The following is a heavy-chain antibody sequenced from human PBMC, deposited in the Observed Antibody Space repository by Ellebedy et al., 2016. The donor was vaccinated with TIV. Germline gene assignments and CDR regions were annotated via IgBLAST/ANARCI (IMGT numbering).Heavy chain of an antibody. CDR1: GGSLSSSSSY. V-gene: IGHV4-39*07. Sequence: GSLRLSCTVSGGSLSSSSSYWGWIRQPPGKGLEWIGRIYYSGSTNYNPSLKSRVTISVDTSKNQFSLKLSSVTAADTAVYYCARYVSYFDTVDQIDYFFDSWGQGTLVTVSS. J-gene: IGHJ4*02. CDR2: IYYSGST. CDR3: ARYVSYFDTVDQIDYFFDS. D-gene: IGHD3-22*01.